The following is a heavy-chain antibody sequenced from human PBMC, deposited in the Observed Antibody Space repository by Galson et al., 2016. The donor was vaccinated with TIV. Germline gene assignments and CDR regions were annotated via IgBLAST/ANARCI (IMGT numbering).Heavy chain of an antibody. CDR3: ARDSPHSGSYSWFDY. D-gene: IGHD1-26*01. Sequence: SVKVSCKASGYTFTGYYMHWVRQAPGQGLEWMGWINPNSGDTKYAQKFQGRVTMTRDTSISTAYMELSRLRFDDTAVYYCARDSPHSGSYSWFDYWGQGTLVTVSS. V-gene: IGHV1-2*02. CDR2: INPNSGDT. CDR1: GYTFTGYY. J-gene: IGHJ4*02.